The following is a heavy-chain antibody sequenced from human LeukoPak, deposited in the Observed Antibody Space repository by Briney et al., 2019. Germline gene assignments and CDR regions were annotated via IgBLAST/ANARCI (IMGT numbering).Heavy chain of an antibody. J-gene: IGHJ3*02. Sequence: KISCKASGGTFSSYAISWVRQAPGQGLEWMGGIIPIFGTANYAQKFQGRVTITADESTSTAYMELSSLRSEDTAVYYCARLGGSYYNYAFDIWGQGTMVTVSS. CDR2: IIPIFGTA. D-gene: IGHD1-26*01. CDR3: ARLGGSYYNYAFDI. V-gene: IGHV1-69*01. CDR1: GGTFSSYA.